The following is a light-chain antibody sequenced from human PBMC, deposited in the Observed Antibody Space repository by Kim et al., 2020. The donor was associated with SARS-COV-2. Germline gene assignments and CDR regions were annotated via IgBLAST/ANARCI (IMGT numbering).Light chain of an antibody. V-gene: IGLV2-8*01. Sequence: GQSFPISCTGTSGDVGYYNYVSWYQHHPGKAPKLMIYEVSKRPSGVPDRFSGSKSGNTASLTVSGLQAEDEADYYCSSYAGSPRVVFGGGTQLTVL. CDR1: SGDVGYYNY. CDR3: SSYAGSPRVV. J-gene: IGLJ2*01. CDR2: EVS.